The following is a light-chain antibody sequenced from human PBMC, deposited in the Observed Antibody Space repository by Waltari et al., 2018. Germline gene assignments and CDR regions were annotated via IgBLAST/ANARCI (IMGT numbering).Light chain of an antibody. CDR2: DVS. V-gene: IGLV2-14*03. J-gene: IGLJ3*02. CDR1: TNDVGFSNS. CDR3: SSESSDKVVL. Sequence: QSALTQPASVSGSPGQSVTISCPGTTNDVGFSNSVSWYQDHPGQGPKVIIYDVSERPSGVSARFSGSKSGDTASVTISGLQAEDEADYYCSSESSDKVVLFGGGTKVTVL.